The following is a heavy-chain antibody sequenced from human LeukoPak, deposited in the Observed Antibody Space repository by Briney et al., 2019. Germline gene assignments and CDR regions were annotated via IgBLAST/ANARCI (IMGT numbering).Heavy chain of an antibody. Sequence: SETLSPTCAVYGGSFRGSYWSWIRQPPGKGLEWIGEITDSGTTNYNPSLKSRVTISVDTSNNQFSLKLSSVTAADTAVYYCPRGGTVTTDWGQGTLVTVSS. CDR3: PRGGTVTTD. V-gene: IGHV4-34*01. CDR1: GGSFRGSY. D-gene: IGHD4-17*01. CDR2: ITDSGTT. J-gene: IGHJ4*02.